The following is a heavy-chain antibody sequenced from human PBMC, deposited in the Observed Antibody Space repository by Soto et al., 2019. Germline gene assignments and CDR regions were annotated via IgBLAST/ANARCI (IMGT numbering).Heavy chain of an antibody. CDR3: ARQITGGPRPYWFDP. D-gene: IGHD2-8*02. CDR1: GGSISSSSYY. Sequence: QLQLQESGPGLVKPSETLSLTCTVSGGSISSSSYYWGWIRQPPGKGLEWIGSIYYSGSTYYNPSLKSRVTISVDTSKNQFSLKLSSVPAADTAVYYCARQITGGPRPYWFDPWGQGTLVTVSS. V-gene: IGHV4-39*01. J-gene: IGHJ5*02. CDR2: IYYSGST.